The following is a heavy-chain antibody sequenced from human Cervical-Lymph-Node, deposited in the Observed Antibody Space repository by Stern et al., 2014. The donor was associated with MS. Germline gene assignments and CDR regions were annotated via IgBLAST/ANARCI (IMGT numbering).Heavy chain of an antibody. J-gene: IGHJ4*02. CDR3: ARGVGSKWVALEVVPAPYSFDY. CDR2: MNPNSANT. Sequence: VQLVESGAEVKKPGASVKVSCKASGYTFTSYGINWVRQATGQGLEWMGWMNPNSANTGYAQKFQGRVTMTRNTSISTAYMELSSLRSEDTAVYYCARGVGSKWVALEVVPAPYSFDYWGQGTLVTVSS. CDR1: GYTFTSYG. V-gene: IGHV1-8*01. D-gene: IGHD2-2*01.